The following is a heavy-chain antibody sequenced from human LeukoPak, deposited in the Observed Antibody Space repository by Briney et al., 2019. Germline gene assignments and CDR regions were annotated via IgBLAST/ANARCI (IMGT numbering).Heavy chain of an antibody. V-gene: IGHV4-59*08. D-gene: IGHD6-13*01. Sequence: SETLSLTRTVSVGSMNPYYRSWIRRPPGKGREWIGYIHYSGSTNYNPSLMSRVTISVDMSKNQFSLKLSSVTAADTAVYDCARGLGSSWYGDWGQGTLVTVSS. CDR1: VGSMNPYY. CDR3: ARGLGSSWYGD. CDR2: IHYSGST. J-gene: IGHJ4*02.